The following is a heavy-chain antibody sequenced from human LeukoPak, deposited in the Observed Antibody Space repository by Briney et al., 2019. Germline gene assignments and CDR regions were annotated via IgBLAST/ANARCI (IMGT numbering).Heavy chain of an antibody. J-gene: IGHJ6*03. V-gene: IGHV3-23*01. CDR3: AKLGGQEVYNYYVGV. Sequence: PAGTLRLSCEASGFTFSSYAMSWVRQAPGKGLEWVSGIIDSGDITYYANSVKGRFTISRDNSKNTLYLQMNSLRAEDTAVYYCAKLGGQEVYNYYVGVWGKGSTVAVSS. CDR2: IIDSGDIT. CDR1: GFTFSSYA. D-gene: IGHD3-16*01.